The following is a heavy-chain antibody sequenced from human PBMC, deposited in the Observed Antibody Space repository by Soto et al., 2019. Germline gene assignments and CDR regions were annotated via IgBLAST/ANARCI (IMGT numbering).Heavy chain of an antibody. D-gene: IGHD3-16*01. V-gene: IGHV3-30-3*01. Sequence: QVHLVESGGGVVQPGRSLRLSCAASGFIFSTYAIHWVRQAPGKGLEWVAVISYDGTNKYYADSVKGRFTISRDNSKNPLFLQMNRLGAGETGVFYWGGESWGLDVWGQGTPVNV. J-gene: IGHJ6*02. CDR2: ISYDGTNK. CDR1: GFIFSTYA. CDR3: GGESWGLDV.